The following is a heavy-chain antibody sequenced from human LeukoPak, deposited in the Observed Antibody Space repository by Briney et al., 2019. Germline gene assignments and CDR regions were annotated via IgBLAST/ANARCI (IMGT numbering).Heavy chain of an antibody. CDR2: IESSYSYT. CDR1: GYSFTSYW. Sequence: GESLKISCKGSGYSFTSYWISWVRQMPGKGLEWMGGIESSYSYTNYRPSSQGHVTISADKSISTAYLQWSSLKASDTAMYYCARMNCSGGSCHYFDYWGQRTLVTVS. V-gene: IGHV5-10-1*01. CDR3: ARMNCSGGSCHYFDY. D-gene: IGHD2-15*01. J-gene: IGHJ4*02.